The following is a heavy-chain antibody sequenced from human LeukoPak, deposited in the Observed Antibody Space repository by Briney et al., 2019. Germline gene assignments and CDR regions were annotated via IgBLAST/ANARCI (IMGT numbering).Heavy chain of an antibody. D-gene: IGHD3-22*01. J-gene: IGHJ3*02. Sequence: GASVKVSCKASGYTFTGYYMHWVRQAPGQGLEWMGWINPNSGGTNYAQKFQGRVTITADESTSTAYMELSSLRSEDTAVYYCARDWGYYYDSTFDAFDIWGQGTMVTVSS. V-gene: IGHV1-2*02. CDR1: GYTFTGYY. CDR2: INPNSGGT. CDR3: ARDWGYYYDSTFDAFDI.